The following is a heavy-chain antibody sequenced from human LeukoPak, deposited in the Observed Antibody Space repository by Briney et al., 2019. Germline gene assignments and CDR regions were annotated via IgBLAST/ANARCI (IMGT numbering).Heavy chain of an antibody. Sequence: ASVKVSCKASGYTFTSYYMHWVRQAPGQGLEWMGIINPSGGSTSYAQKFQGRVTMTRDTSTSTVYMELSSLRSEDTAVYYCARDATIFGVVSSPLDYWGQGTLVTVSS. CDR3: ARDATIFGVVSSPLDY. D-gene: IGHD3-3*01. V-gene: IGHV1-46*01. CDR2: INPSGGST. CDR1: GYTFTSYY. J-gene: IGHJ4*02.